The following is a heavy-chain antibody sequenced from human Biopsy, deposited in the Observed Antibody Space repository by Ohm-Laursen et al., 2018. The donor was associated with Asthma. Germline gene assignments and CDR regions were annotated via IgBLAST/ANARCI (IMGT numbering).Heavy chain of an antibody. D-gene: IGHD6-19*01. CDR2: ISYDGSSI. CDR3: AREGVAGKHIED. V-gene: IGHV3-30-3*01. CDR1: RFTYE. J-gene: IGHJ4*02. Sequence: SLRLSCAALRFTYEMHWVRQAPGKGLEWVAVISYDGSSIYYADSVKGRFTISRDNSKNTLSLQMNSLTAEDTAVDYCAREGVAGKHIEDWGQGTLVTVSS.